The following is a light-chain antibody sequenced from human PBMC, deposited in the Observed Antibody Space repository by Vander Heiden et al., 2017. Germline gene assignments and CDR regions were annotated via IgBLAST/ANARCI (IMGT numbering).Light chain of an antibody. J-gene: IGKJ4*01. V-gene: IGKV4-1*01. CDR2: WAS. CDR1: QSVLYSSNNKNY. Sequence: DIVMTQSPDPLAVSLGERATINCKSSQSVLYSSNNKNYLAWKKQKPGQPPKLLIYWASTRESGVPDRFSGSGYGPDFTLTISSRQAEDVAVYYCQQDESTPSLTFGGGTKVDIK. CDR3: QQDESTPSLT.